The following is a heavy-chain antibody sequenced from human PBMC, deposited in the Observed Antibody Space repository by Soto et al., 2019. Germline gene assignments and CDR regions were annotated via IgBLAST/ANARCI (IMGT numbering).Heavy chain of an antibody. CDR1: GGSISSGGYY. V-gene: IGHV4-31*03. Sequence: QVQLQESGPGLVKPSQTLSLTCTVSGGSISSGGYYWSWIRQHPGKGLEWIGYIYYSGSTYYNPSLKRRVTISVDTSKNQFSLKLSSVTAADTPVYYCARDRLFGQLGFDYWGQGTLVTVSS. J-gene: IGHJ4*02. D-gene: IGHD6-6*01. CDR2: IYYSGST. CDR3: ARDRLFGQLGFDY.